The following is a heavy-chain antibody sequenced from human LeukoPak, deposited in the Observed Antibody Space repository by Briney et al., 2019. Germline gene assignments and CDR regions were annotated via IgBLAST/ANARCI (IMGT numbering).Heavy chain of an antibody. CDR2: IYYSGST. CDR3: ARHRPTGSSLTGYYSHDAFDI. D-gene: IGHD3-9*01. Sequence: KPSETLSLTCTVSGGSISSYYWSWIRQPPGKGLEWIGYIYYSGSTNYNPSLKSRVTISVDTSKNQFSLKLSSVTAADTAVYYCARHRPTGSSLTGYYSHDAFDIWGQGTMVTVSS. CDR1: GGSISSYY. V-gene: IGHV4-59*08. J-gene: IGHJ3*02.